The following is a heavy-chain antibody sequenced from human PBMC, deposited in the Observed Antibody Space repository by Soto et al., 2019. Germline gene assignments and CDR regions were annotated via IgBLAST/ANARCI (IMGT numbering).Heavy chain of an antibody. Sequence: QVVLPQSGAEVKEPGSSVRLSCQVSGSTFNNFAFSWVRQAPGQGPEWLGGIVVMSNAADYSQRFQDRVMITADTSTSTLYMELGSLTFDDTAVYYCARAIKRWEVNYYFDYWGQGTLVTVSS. D-gene: IGHD1-26*01. CDR1: GSTFNNFA. CDR3: ARAIKRWEVNYYFDY. CDR2: IVVMSNAA. V-gene: IGHV1-69*06. J-gene: IGHJ4*02.